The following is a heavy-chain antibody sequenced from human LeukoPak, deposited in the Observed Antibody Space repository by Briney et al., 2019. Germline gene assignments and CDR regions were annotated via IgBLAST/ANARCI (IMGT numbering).Heavy chain of an antibody. D-gene: IGHD2-15*01. J-gene: IGHJ5*02. Sequence: ASVKVSCKASGYTFTGYYMHWVRQAPGQGLEGMGWIDPNNGVPNYAQKFQGRVTMTRDTAISTASMELSSRQYDVTAGYIFAREVGYCSGYYGRFDPWGEGALVTVSS. CDR3: AREVGYCSGYYGRFDP. CDR1: GYTFTGYY. CDR2: IDPNNGVP. V-gene: IGHV1-2*02.